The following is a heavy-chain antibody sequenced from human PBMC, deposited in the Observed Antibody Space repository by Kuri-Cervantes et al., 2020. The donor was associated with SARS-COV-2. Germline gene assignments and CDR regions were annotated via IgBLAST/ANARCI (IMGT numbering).Heavy chain of an antibody. Sequence: GESLKISCAASGFTLSSYEMNWVRQAPGKGLEWVSYISSSGSTIYYADSVKGRFTISRDNAKNSLYLQMNSLRAEDTAVYYCARRNDFWSGAYFDYWGQGTLVTVSS. V-gene: IGHV3-48*03. CDR2: ISSSGSTI. CDR1: GFTLSSYE. J-gene: IGHJ4*02. D-gene: IGHD3-3*01. CDR3: ARRNDFWSGAYFDY.